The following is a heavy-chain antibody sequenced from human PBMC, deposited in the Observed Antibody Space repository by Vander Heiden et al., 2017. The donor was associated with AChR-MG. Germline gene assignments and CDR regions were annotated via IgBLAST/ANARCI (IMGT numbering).Heavy chain of an antibody. J-gene: IGHJ4*02. CDR1: GFSLSTSGVG. Sequence: QITLKASGPTLVKPTQTLTLTSTFSGFSLSTSGVGVGWIRQPPGKALEWPALIYWDDDKRYSPSLKSRLTITKDTSKNQVVLTMTNMDPVDTATYYCAHRQSGGLWFGELFDYWGQGTLVTVSS. V-gene: IGHV2-5*02. D-gene: IGHD3-10*01. CDR2: IYWDDDK. CDR3: AHRQSGGLWFGELFDY.